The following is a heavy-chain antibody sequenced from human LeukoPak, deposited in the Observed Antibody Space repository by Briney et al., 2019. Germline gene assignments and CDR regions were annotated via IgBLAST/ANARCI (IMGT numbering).Heavy chain of an antibody. Sequence: GGSLRLSCTTSGFTVSGNYMNWVRQAPGKGLEWVSSITGSSKSIDYADSVKGRFAISRDNAKNSLFLQMDSLRVEDTAVYYCVREGSGSTHYMDVWGKGTTVTVSS. D-gene: IGHD3-10*01. CDR3: VREGSGSTHYMDV. V-gene: IGHV3-21*01. CDR1: GFTVSGNY. J-gene: IGHJ6*03. CDR2: ITGSSKSI.